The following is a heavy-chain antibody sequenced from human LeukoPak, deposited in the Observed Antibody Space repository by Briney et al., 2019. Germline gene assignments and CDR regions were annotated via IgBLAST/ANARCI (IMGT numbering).Heavy chain of an antibody. D-gene: IGHD2-15*01. V-gene: IGHV4-59*01. CDR2: IYYSGST. Sequence: SETLSLTCTVSGGSISSYYWSWIRQPPGKGLEWIGYIYYSGSTNYNPPLKSRVTISVDTSKNQFSLKLSSVTAADTAVYYCARDLGDIVVVGHHDAFDIWGQGTMVTVSS. CDR1: GGSISSYY. J-gene: IGHJ3*02. CDR3: ARDLGDIVVVGHHDAFDI.